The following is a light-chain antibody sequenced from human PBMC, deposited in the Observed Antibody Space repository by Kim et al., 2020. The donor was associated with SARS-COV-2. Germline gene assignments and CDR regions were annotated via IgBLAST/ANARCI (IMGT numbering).Light chain of an antibody. CDR1: IGTIATSY. CDR2: EDK. CDR3: HSYDGTLWV. V-gene: IGLV6-57*01. Sequence: NFMLTQPHSVSGSPGDTVTISCTRNIGTIATSYVQWYRQRPGTSPTVLIYEDKRRHSGVPDCFSGSIDASSNSASLAISGLETEDEADYYCHSYDGTLWVFGGGTQLTVL. J-gene: IGLJ3*02.